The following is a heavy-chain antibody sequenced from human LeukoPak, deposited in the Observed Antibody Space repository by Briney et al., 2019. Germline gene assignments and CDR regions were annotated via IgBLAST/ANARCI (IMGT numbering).Heavy chain of an antibody. J-gene: IGHJ3*02. CDR3: AKDQPGYYYDSSGYDAFDI. Sequence: GGTLRLSCAASGFTFSSYGMSWVRQAPGKGLEWVSAISGGGSTYYADSVKGRFTISRDNSKNTLYLQMNSLRAEDTAVYYCAKDQPGYYYDSSGYDAFDIWGQGTMVTVSS. CDR1: GFTFSSYG. D-gene: IGHD3-22*01. V-gene: IGHV3-23*01. CDR2: ISGGGST.